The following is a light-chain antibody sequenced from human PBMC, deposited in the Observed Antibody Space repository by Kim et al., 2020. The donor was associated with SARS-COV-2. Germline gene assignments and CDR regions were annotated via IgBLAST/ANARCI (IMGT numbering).Light chain of an antibody. J-gene: IGLJ2*01. CDR3: SSFTSTNTVI. V-gene: IGLV2-14*01. Sequence: LTQPASVSGSPGQSITISCIGTSSDIGSHFYVSWYQQHPGKAPKLIIYDVNKGPSGVSSRFSGSKSGNTASLTISWLQAEDEADYYCSSFTSTNTVIFGGGTKVTVL. CDR2: DVN. CDR1: SSDIGSHFY.